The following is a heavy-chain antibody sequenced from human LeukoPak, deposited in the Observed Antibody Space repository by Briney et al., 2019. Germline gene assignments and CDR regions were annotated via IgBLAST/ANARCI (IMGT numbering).Heavy chain of an antibody. D-gene: IGHD6-13*01. V-gene: IGHV3-30*18. CDR3: AKEGYSTDAFDI. J-gene: IGHJ3*02. Sequence: GGSLRLSCAASGFTFSSYGMHWVRQAPGKGLEWVAVISNDGSNKYYADSVKGRFTISRDNSKNTLYLQMNSLRAEDTAVYYCAKEGYSTDAFDIWGQGTMVTVSS. CDR2: ISNDGSNK. CDR1: GFTFSSYG.